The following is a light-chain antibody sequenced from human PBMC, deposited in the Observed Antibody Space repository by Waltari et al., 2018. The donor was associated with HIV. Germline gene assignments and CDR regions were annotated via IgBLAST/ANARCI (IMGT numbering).Light chain of an antibody. Sequence: QSVLTPPPSASGPPGQRVTIACSGSSSNIGSNSVYLYQQFPGTAPKLLIYRNDQRPSGVPDRFSGSKSGTSASLAISGLRSEDEADYYCAAWDDSLSGPVFGGGTQLTVL. CDR1: SSNIGSNS. CDR3: AAWDDSLSGPV. V-gene: IGLV1-47*01. J-gene: IGLJ7*01. CDR2: RND.